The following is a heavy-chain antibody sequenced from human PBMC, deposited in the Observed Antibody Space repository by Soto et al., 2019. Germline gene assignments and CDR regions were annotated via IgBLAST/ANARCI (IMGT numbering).Heavy chain of an antibody. Sequence: SVKVSCKASQFNLDTFRTSVVQWVRQARGQGLEWVGWVVVGSGLTNYAQQFQGKVTITWDMSTSTAYMELSSLRSEDTAVYYCASRTLAPGYSGYALDYWGQGTLVTVSS. J-gene: IGHJ4*02. CDR2: VVVGSGLT. V-gene: IGHV1-58*01. D-gene: IGHD5-12*01. CDR1: QFNLDTFRTSV. CDR3: ASRTLAPGYSGYALDY.